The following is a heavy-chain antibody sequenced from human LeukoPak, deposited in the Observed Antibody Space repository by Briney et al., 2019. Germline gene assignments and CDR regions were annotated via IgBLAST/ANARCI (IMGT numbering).Heavy chain of an antibody. J-gene: IGHJ4*02. CDR2: ISSSGSTI. CDR1: GFTFSSYE. D-gene: IGHD4-23*01. CDR3: ARASGNSAEFDY. V-gene: IGHV3-48*03. Sequence: TGGSLRLSCAASGFTFSSYEMNWVRQAPGKGLEWVSYISSSGSTIYYADSVKGRFTISRDNAKNSLYLRMNSLRAEDTAVYYCARASGNSAEFDYWGQGTLVTVSS.